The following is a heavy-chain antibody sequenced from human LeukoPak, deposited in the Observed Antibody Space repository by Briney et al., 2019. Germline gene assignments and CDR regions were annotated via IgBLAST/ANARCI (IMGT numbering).Heavy chain of an antibody. CDR2: INVDGSVK. D-gene: IGHD4-23*01. CDR1: GFTFSNYW. CDR3: VRDLILVDTPGDDFDY. Sequence: PGGSLRLSCAASGFTFSNYWMHWVRQVPGKGLAWVSRINVDGSVKSYADSVKGRFTISRDNAKNTVSLQMNSLRAEDTAVYYCVRDLILVDTPGDDFDYWGQGALVTVSS. J-gene: IGHJ4*02. V-gene: IGHV3-74*01.